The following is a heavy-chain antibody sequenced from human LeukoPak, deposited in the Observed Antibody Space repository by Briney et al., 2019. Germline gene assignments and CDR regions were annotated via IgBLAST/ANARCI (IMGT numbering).Heavy chain of an antibody. J-gene: IGHJ4*02. D-gene: IGHD1-26*01. CDR2: ISYVGTNK. Sequence: PGKSLRLSCAASGFTFSSYAMHWVRQAPGKGLEWVAVISYVGTNKYYADSVKGRFTISRDNSKNTLYLQMNSLRAEDTAVYYCASFPHGPYSGSHDYWGQGTLVTVSS. V-gene: IGHV3-30*04. CDR3: ASFPHGPYSGSHDY. CDR1: GFTFSSYA.